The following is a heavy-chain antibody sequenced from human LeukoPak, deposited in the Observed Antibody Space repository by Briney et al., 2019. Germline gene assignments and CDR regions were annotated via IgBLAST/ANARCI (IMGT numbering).Heavy chain of an antibody. D-gene: IGHD6-6*01. V-gene: IGHV3-23*01. CDR2: ISGSGFTT. CDR3: ARRPRPRTMSSDSNYFYMDV. Sequence: GGSLRLSCAASGFIFSNYATGWVRQAPHKGPEWVSIISGSGFTTYYADAVKGRFTISRDNSKNTLYLQMDGLRAEDTAVYFCARRPRPRTMSSDSNYFYMDVWGKGTTVTVSS. J-gene: IGHJ6*03. CDR1: GFIFSNYA.